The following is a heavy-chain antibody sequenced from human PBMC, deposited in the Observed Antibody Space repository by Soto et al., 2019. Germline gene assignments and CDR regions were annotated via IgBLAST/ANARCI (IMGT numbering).Heavy chain of an antibody. CDR3: ARAGSGSYQYYYYGMDV. V-gene: IGHV4-31*03. Sequence: SETLSLTCTVSGGSISSGGYYWSWIRQHPGKGLEWIGYIYDSGSTYYNPSLKSRVTISVDTSKNQFSLKLSSVTAADTAVYYCARAGSGSYQYYYYGMDVWGQGTTVTVSS. J-gene: IGHJ6*02. CDR1: GGSISSGGYY. D-gene: IGHD3-10*01. CDR2: IYDSGST.